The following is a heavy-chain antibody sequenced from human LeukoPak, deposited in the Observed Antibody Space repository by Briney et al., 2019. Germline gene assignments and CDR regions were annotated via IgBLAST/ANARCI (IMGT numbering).Heavy chain of an antibody. CDR2: INPSGGST. V-gene: IGHV1-46*01. CDR3: ARGSSGWYSVTY. CDR1: GYTFTSYY. J-gene: IGHJ4*02. Sequence: ASVKVSSKASGYTFTSYYMHWVRQAPGQGLEWMGIINPSGGSTSYAQKFQGRVTMTRDTSTSTIYMELSSLRSEDTAVYYCARGSSGWYSVTYWGQGTLVTVSS. D-gene: IGHD6-19*01.